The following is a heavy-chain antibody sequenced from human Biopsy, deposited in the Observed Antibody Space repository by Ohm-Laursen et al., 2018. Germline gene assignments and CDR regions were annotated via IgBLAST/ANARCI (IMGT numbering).Heavy chain of an antibody. Sequence: PGTLSLTCAVSGGSISNYFWTWIRQTPGKGLEWIGYISYTGDTNYNPSLESRITISLDTSKNQFSLMLSSVTAADTAVYYCARSNGYGDYRFDDWGQGTLVTVAS. CDR1: GGSISNYF. CDR3: ARSNGYGDYRFDD. CDR2: ISYTGDT. V-gene: IGHV4-59*01. D-gene: IGHD4-11*01. J-gene: IGHJ4*02.